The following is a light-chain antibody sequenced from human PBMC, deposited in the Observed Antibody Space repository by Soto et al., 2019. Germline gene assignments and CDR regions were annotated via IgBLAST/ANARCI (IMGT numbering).Light chain of an antibody. CDR3: LQLHSLPIL. Sequence: IQLTQYPSSLAASVGDRVTISGRASQGIANFLAGNQQKPGKAPKLLIYGAYTIQSGVPSMLSSSGSVTDITLSISMLQPVDIVTYYCLQLHSLPILFGSATNVGIK. V-gene: IGKV1-9*01. CDR2: GAY. J-gene: IGKJ3*01. CDR1: QGIANF.